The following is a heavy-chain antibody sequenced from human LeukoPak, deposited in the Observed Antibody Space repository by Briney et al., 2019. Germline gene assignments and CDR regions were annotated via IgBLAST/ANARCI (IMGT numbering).Heavy chain of an antibody. J-gene: IGHJ6*03. CDR3: ARAGYSYGYGGYYYYMDV. Sequence: GGSLRLSCAASGFTVSSNYMSWVRHAPGKGLVWVSRINSDGSSTIYADSVKGRFTISRDNAKNTLYLQMNSLRAEDTAVYYCARAGYSYGYGGYYYYMDVWGKGTTVTVSS. CDR1: GFTVSSNY. D-gene: IGHD5-18*01. CDR2: INSDGSST. V-gene: IGHV3-74*01.